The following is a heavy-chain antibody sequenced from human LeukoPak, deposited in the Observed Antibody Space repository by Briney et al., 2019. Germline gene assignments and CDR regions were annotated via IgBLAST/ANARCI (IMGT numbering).Heavy chain of an antibody. V-gene: IGHV3-30-3*01. CDR2: ISHDGSNK. CDR3: ARDLAAAGTSYYYYGMDV. CDR1: GFTFSSYA. D-gene: IGHD6-13*01. J-gene: IGHJ6*02. Sequence: PGRSLRLSCAASGFTFSSYAMHWVRQAPGKGLEWVAVISHDGSNKYYADSVKGRFTISRDNSKNTLYLQMNSLRAEDTAVYYCARDLAAAGTSYYYYGMDVWGQGTTVTVSS.